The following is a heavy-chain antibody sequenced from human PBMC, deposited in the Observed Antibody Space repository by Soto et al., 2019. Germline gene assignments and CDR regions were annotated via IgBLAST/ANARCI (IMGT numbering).Heavy chain of an antibody. J-gene: IGHJ4*02. CDR1: GGSFSGYY. Sequence: QVQLQQWGAGLLKPSETLSLTCAVYGGSFSGYYWTWIRQSPEKGLEWIGEVNHSGTTYYNPSLKTRVTIPVHTPKNQFSLKLSSATAADTAVYYCARGIGYCSSINCYSSRRLRFDSWGQVTLVTVSS. V-gene: IGHV4-34*01. CDR3: ARGIGYCSSINCYSSRRLRFDS. D-gene: IGHD2-2*01. CDR2: VNHSGTT.